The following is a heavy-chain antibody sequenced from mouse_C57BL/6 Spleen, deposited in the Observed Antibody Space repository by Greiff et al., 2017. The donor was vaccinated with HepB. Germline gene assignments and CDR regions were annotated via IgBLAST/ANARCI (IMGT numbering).Heavy chain of an antibody. D-gene: IGHD2-1*01. CDR1: GFTFTDYY. Sequence: EVKLVESGGGLVQPGGSLSLSCAASGFTFTDYYMSWVRQPPGKALEWLGFIRNKANGYTTEYSASVKGRFTISRDNSQSILYLQMNALRAEDSATYYCASLYGNWYFDVWGTWTTVTVSS. CDR3: ASLYGNWYFDV. CDR2: IRNKANGYTT. J-gene: IGHJ1*03. V-gene: IGHV7-3*01.